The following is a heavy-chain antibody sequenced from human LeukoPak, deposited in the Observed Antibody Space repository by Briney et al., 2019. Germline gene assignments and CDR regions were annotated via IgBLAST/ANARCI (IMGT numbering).Heavy chain of an antibody. J-gene: IGHJ6*03. CDR3: ASRKGTTVTADYYYYYMDV. CDR2: SYSGGST. V-gene: IGHV3-53*01. D-gene: IGHD4-17*01. Sequence: GGSLRLSCAASGFTVSNNYMSWVRQAPGKGLEWVSVSYSGGSTYYADSVKGRFTISRDNSKNTLYLQMNSLRAEDTAVYYCASRKGTTVTADYYYYYMDVWGKGTTVTVSS. CDR1: GFTVSNNY.